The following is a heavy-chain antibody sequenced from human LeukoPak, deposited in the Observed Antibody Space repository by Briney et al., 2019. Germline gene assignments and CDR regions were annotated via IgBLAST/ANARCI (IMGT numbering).Heavy chain of an antibody. CDR3: ARAPRDFIVGARGGYYYYGMDV. Sequence: ASVKVSCKASGGTFSSYAISWVRQAPGQGLEWMGGIIPIFGTANYAQKFQGRVTITADESTSTAYMELSSLRSEDTAVYYCARAPRDFIVGARGGYYYYGMDVWGQGTTVTVSS. CDR2: IIPIFGTA. J-gene: IGHJ6*02. CDR1: GGTFSSYA. V-gene: IGHV1-69*13. D-gene: IGHD1-26*01.